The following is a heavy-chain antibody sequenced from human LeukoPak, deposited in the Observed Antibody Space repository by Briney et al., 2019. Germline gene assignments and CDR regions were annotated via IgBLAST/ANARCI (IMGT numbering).Heavy chain of an antibody. CDR3: ARLITGTTTAFDI. V-gene: IGHV4-4*07. J-gene: IGHJ3*02. Sequence: SETLSLTCSVSGGSISGYYWTWIRQSAGKGLEWIGRVYTSGSTHYNPSLKTRLTMSVDTSKNQFSLKLSSVTAADTAVYYCARLITGTTTAFDIWGQGTMVTVSS. CDR2: VYTSGST. D-gene: IGHD1-7*01. CDR1: GGSISGYY.